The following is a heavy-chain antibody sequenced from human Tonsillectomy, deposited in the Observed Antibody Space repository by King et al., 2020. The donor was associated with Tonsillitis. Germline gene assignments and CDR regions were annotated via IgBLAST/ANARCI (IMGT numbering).Heavy chain of an antibody. CDR3: ARFESGSSGYRKHAFDI. CDR1: GFTVSSNY. Sequence: QLVQSGGGLIQPGGSLRLSCAASGFTVSSNYMSWVRQAPGKGLEWVSIIYSGGSTYYADSVKGRFTISRDNSKNTLYLQMNSLRAEDTAVYYCARFESGSSGYRKHAFDIWGQGTMVTVSS. D-gene: IGHD3-22*01. CDR2: IYSGGST. J-gene: IGHJ3*02. V-gene: IGHV3-53*01.